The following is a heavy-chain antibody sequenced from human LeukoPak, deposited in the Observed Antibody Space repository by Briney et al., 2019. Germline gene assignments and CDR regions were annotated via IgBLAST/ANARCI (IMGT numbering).Heavy chain of an antibody. CDR2: VYNSGDT. J-gene: IGHJ2*01. CDR3: ARLKLGAYFDL. V-gene: IGHV4-61*01. CDR1: GGSISSGTYS. Sequence: SETLSLTCTVSGGSISSGTYSWSWIRQSPGKGLEWVGYVYNSGDTGKNPSLKSRVTILLDTSKNQCSLKLTSVSAADTAVYYCARLKLGAYFDLWGRGTLVTVSS. D-gene: IGHD3-16*01.